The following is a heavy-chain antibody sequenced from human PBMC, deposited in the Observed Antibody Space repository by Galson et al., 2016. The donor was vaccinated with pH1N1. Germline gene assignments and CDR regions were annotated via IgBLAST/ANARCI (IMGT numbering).Heavy chain of an antibody. V-gene: IGHV1-69*13. Sequence: SVKVSCKASGGAFSAYAISWVRQAPGQGLEWIGGIIPIFGTPNDAQKFQGRVTITADESTSTHYMELSSLRSEDTAIYSCARRDKYYDTSGFQNWGQGTLVTVSS. D-gene: IGHD3-22*01. CDR2: IIPIFGTP. CDR1: GGAFSAYA. J-gene: IGHJ4*02. CDR3: ARRDKYYDTSGFQN.